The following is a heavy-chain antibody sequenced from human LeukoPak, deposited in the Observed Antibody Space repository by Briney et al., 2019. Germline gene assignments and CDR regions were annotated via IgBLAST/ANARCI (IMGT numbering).Heavy chain of an antibody. CDR3: AREPNFDWLSRFDY. J-gene: IGHJ4*02. CDR2: ISYDGSNK. CDR1: GFTFSSYA. V-gene: IGHV3-30-3*01. Sequence: PGGSLRLSCAASGFTFSSYAMHWVRQAPDKGLEWVAVISYDGSNKYYADSVKGRFTISRDNSKNTLYLQMNSLRAEDTAVYYCAREPNFDWLSRFDYWGQGTLVTVSS. D-gene: IGHD3-9*01.